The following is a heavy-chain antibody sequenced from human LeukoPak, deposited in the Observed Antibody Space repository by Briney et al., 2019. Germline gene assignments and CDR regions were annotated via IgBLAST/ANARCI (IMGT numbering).Heavy chain of an antibody. CDR1: GFTFSSYG. V-gene: IGHV3-30*02. CDR3: AKGWGNSYGYFDY. Sequence: GGSLRLSCAASGFTFSSYGMHWVRQAPGKGLEWVAFIRYDGSNKYYADSVKGRFTISRDNSKNTLYLQMNSLRAEDTAVYYCAKGWGNSYGYFDYWGQGTLVTISS. J-gene: IGHJ4*02. D-gene: IGHD5-18*01. CDR2: IRYDGSNK.